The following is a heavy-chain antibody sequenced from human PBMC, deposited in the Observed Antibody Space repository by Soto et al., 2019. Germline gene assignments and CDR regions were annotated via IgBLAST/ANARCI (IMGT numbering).Heavy chain of an antibody. CDR3: ARMGDVPYYYYGMDV. D-gene: IGHD3-16*01. J-gene: IGHJ6*02. V-gene: IGHV1-18*01. CDR1: GYTFTSYG. CDR2: INGYNGNT. Sequence: ASVKVSCKASGYTFTSYGITWVRQAPGQGLEWLGWINGYNGNTNYSQKLQGRVTMTTDTSTSTAYMELRSLRSDDTAVYYCARMGDVPYYYYGMDVWGQGTTVTVSS.